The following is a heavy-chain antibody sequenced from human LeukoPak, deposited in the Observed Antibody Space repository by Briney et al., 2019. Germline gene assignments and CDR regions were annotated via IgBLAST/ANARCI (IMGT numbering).Heavy chain of an antibody. CDR2: INPNSGGT. Sequence: ASVKVSCKASGYTFTGYYMHWVRQAPGQGLEWMGWINPNSGGTNYAQKFQGWVTMTRDTSTSTAYMELSRLRSDDTAVYYCARVSKGWYDAFDIWGQGTMVTVSS. CDR3: ARVSKGWYDAFDI. V-gene: IGHV1-2*04. J-gene: IGHJ3*02. D-gene: IGHD6-19*01. CDR1: GYTFTGYY.